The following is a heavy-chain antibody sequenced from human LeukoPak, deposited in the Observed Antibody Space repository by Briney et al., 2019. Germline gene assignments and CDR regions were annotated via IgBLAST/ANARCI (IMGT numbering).Heavy chain of an antibody. CDR2: ISGSGGST. CDR3: AKSAVAGWRFDY. D-gene: IGHD6-19*01. V-gene: IGHV3-23*01. Sequence: GGSLRLSCAASGFTFSSYAMSWVRQAPGKGLEWVSTISGSGGSTYYADSVKGRFTISRDNSKNTLYLQMNSLRAEDTAVYHCAKSAVAGWRFDYWGQGTLVTVSS. J-gene: IGHJ4*02. CDR1: GFTFSSYA.